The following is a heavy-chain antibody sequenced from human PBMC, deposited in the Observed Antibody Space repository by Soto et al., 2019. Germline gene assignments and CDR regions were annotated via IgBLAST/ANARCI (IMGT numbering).Heavy chain of an antibody. J-gene: IGHJ4*02. V-gene: IGHV3-23*01. D-gene: IGHD4-17*01. Sequence: GRSLRLSCAASGFTFSSYAMSWVRQAPGKGLEWVSAISGSGGSTYYADSVKGRFTISRDNSKNTLYLQMNSLRAEDTAVYYCAKDPNHDYGDSGTDYWGQGTLVTVSS. CDR1: GFTFSSYA. CDR2: ISGSGGST. CDR3: AKDPNHDYGDSGTDY.